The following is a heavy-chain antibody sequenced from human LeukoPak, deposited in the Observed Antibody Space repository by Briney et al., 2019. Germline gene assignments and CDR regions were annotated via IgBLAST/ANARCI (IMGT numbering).Heavy chain of an antibody. J-gene: IGHJ3*02. CDR2: IYYSGST. V-gene: IGHV4-59*01. D-gene: IGHD6-13*01. CDR1: GGSISTYY. Sequence: KPSETLSLTCSVSGGSISTYYWSWIRQPPEKGLEWIGYIYYSGSTNYNPSLKSRVTISVDTSKNQFSLKLSSVTAADTAVYYCGRGIAAAAGDAFDIWGQGTMVTVSS. CDR3: GRGIAAAAGDAFDI.